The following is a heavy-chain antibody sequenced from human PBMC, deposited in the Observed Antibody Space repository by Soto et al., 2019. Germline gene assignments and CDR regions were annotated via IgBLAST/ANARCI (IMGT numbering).Heavy chain of an antibody. CDR3: AAQYYDFWSGFNAFDI. CDR2: INAGNGNT. V-gene: IGHV1-3*05. J-gene: IGHJ3*02. Sequence: QVQLVQSGAEEKKPGASVKVSCKASGYTFTSYAMHWVRQAPGQRLEWMGWINAGNGNTKYSQKFQGRVTITRDTSARTAYMELSSLRSEDTAVYYCAAQYYDFWSGFNAFDIWGQGTMVTVSS. D-gene: IGHD3-3*01. CDR1: GYTFTSYA.